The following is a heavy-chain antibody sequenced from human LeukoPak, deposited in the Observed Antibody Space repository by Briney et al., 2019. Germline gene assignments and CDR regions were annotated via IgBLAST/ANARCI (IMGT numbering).Heavy chain of an antibody. V-gene: IGHV4-34*01. Sequence: SETLSLTCAVYGGSFSGYYWSWIRQPPGKGLEWIGEINHSGSTNYNPSLKSRVTISVDTSKNQFSLKLSSVTAADTAVYYCARDLYRIVVVPHYFDYWGRGTLVTVSS. CDR3: ARDLYRIVVVPHYFDY. CDR2: INHSGST. D-gene: IGHD3-22*01. J-gene: IGHJ4*02. CDR1: GGSFSGYY.